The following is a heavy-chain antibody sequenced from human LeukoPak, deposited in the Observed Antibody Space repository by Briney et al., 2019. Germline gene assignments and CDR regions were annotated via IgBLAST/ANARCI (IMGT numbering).Heavy chain of an antibody. CDR3: ARVGGPGYSSGWYGY. V-gene: IGHV1-2*02. CDR2: INPNSGGT. D-gene: IGHD6-19*01. CDR1: GYTFTGYS. Sequence: GASVKVSCKASGYTFTGYSLHWVRQAPGQGLEWMGWINPNSGGTNYAQKFQGRVTMTRDTSISTAYMEVSRLRSDDTAVYYCARVGGPGYSSGWYGYWGQGTLVTVSS. J-gene: IGHJ4*02.